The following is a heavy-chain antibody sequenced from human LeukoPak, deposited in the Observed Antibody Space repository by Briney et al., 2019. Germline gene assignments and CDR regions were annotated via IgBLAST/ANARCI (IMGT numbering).Heavy chain of an antibody. CDR1: GFTFSSYG. Sequence: GGALRLSCAASGFTFSSYGMHWVRQAPEKGLEWVSTISGSGGGTFYADSVKGRLTISRDDSKHPLYLQMNSLRAEDTAVYYCAKDGSDWQFDYWGQGTLVTVS. CDR2: ISGSGGGT. D-gene: IGHD6-19*01. CDR3: AKDGSDWQFDY. V-gene: IGHV3-23*01. J-gene: IGHJ4*02.